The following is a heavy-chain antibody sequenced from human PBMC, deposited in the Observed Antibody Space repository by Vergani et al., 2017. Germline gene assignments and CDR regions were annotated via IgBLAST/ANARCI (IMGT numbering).Heavy chain of an antibody. D-gene: IGHD4-11*01. CDR3: GKYLRDSRDERPDS. Sequence: QVQLVESAGGVVQPGGSLRLSCAASGFTFSHFGMHWIRQAPGKGLEWLAYIGKDGIDTRYRDSVKGRFTVSRDNSKDILYLQMDSLRREDTALYYCGKYLRDSRDERPDSWGPGTLVIVSS. CDR1: GFTFSHFG. J-gene: IGHJ4*02. CDR2: IGKDGIDT. V-gene: IGHV3-30*02.